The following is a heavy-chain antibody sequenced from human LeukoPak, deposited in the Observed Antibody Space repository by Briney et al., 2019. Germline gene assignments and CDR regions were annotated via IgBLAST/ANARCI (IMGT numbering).Heavy chain of an antibody. D-gene: IGHD3-10*01. J-gene: IGHJ4*02. CDR3: ARQSRDGSKTRGYYFDY. Sequence: GESLKISFKGSGXSFTSYWIGWVRQMPGKGLESMGIIYPADSDTTYSPSFQGQVTISADKSISTVYLQWSSLKASDTAMYYCARQSRDGSKTRGYYFDYWGQGTLVTVSS. CDR1: GXSFTSYW. V-gene: IGHV5-51*01. CDR2: IYPADSDT.